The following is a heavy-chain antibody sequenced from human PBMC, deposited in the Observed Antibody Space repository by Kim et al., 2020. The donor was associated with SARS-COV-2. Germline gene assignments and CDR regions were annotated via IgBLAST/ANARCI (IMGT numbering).Heavy chain of an antibody. CDR3: ARGKGPDGWFDP. D-gene: IGHD4-17*01. Sequence: GGSLRLSCAASGFTVSSYWMHWVRHAPGKGLIWVSLISDDGTSTYYADSVKGRFTISRDSSTNTLFLQMSGLRVEDTGVYYCARGKGPDGWFDPRGAGTLLTVSS. CDR2: ISDDGTST. J-gene: IGHJ5*02. V-gene: IGHV3-74*01. CDR1: GFTVSSYW.